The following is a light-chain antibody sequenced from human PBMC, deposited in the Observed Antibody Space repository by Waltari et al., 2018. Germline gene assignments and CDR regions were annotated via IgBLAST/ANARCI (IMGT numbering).Light chain of an antibody. J-gene: IGLJ3*02. CDR1: ISDVGGYYD. CDR2: DVS. CDR3: SSYTSSSFWV. V-gene: IGLV2-14*03. Sequence: QSALPQPASVSGSPGQSITISCPGSISDVGGYYDVSWYQEHPGKAPKLMIYDVSNRPSGVSNRFSGSKSGNTASLTISGLQAEDEADYYCSSYTSSSFWVFGGGTKLTVL.